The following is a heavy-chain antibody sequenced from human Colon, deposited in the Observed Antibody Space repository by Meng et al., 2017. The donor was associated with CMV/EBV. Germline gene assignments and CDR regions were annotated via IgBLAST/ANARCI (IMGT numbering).Heavy chain of an antibody. V-gene: IGHV3-48*03. D-gene: IGHD3-3*01. CDR3: ARGGITTFGEVKFFYYAMDV. J-gene: IGHJ6*02. Sequence: GGSLRLSCEASGFTFSSYEMHWVRQAPGKGLEWIAFISGLGRTIFYADAVKGRFTVSRDNAQNLLYLQLNNLRNEDTAVYYCARGGITTFGEVKFFYYAMDVWGHGTTVTVSS. CDR2: ISGLGRTI. CDR1: GFTFSSYE.